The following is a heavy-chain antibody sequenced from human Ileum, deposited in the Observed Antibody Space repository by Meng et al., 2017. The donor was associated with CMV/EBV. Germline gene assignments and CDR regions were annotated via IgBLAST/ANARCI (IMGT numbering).Heavy chain of an antibody. CDR2: IDPNTGNP. CDR1: GYTFTSNN. CDR3: ARDGLSGRYFDY. D-gene: IGHD1-26*01. J-gene: IGHJ4*02. V-gene: IGHV7-4-1*02. Sequence: QVHLVQSGSELKKPGASVQVSCKTSGYTFTSNNIIWVRQAPGQGPEWMGWIDPNTGNPTYAQGFTGRFVFSLDTSVNTAYLQISSLKAEDTAVYYCARDGLSGRYFDYWGQGTLVTVSS.